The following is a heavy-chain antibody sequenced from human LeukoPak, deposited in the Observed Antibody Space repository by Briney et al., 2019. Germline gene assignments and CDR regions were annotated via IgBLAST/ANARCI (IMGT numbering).Heavy chain of an antibody. CDR1: GGSISSSSYY. CDR3: ARIGTALLWFGELGWFDP. Sequence: SETLSLTCTVSGGSISSSSYYWGWIRQPPGKGLEWIGSIYYSGSTYYNPSLKSRVTISVDTSKNQFSLKLSSVTAADTAVYYCARIGTALLWFGELGWFDPWGQGTLVTVSS. D-gene: IGHD3-10*01. J-gene: IGHJ5*02. CDR2: IYYSGST. V-gene: IGHV4-39*07.